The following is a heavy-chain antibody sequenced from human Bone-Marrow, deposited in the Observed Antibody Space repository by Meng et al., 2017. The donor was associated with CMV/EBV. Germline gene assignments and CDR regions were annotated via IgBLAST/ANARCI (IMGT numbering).Heavy chain of an antibody. CDR2: IIPIFGTA. Sequence: SVKVSCKASGYTSTGYYMHWVRQAPGQGLEWMGGIIPIFGTANYAQKFQGRVTITTDESTSTAYMELSSLRSEDTAVYYCARLDPWLARFDYWGQGTLVTVSS. J-gene: IGHJ4*02. CDR3: ARLDPWLARFDY. CDR1: GYTSTGYY. V-gene: IGHV1-69*05. D-gene: IGHD3-22*01.